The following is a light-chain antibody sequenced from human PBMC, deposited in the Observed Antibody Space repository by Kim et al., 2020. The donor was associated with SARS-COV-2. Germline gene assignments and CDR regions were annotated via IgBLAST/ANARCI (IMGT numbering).Light chain of an antibody. V-gene: IGKV3-20*01. CDR3: QQYGSSPPT. Sequence: SPGERATPSCRARQRVIISYLAWYQQKPGQAPRLLIYGASSRATGIPDRFSGSGSGTDFTLTISRLEPEDFAVYYCQQYGSSPPTFGQGTKVDIK. J-gene: IGKJ1*01. CDR2: GAS. CDR1: QRVIISY.